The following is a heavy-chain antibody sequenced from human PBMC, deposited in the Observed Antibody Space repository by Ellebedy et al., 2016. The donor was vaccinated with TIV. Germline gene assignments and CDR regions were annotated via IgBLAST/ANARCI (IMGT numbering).Heavy chain of an antibody. Sequence: GESLKISCAASGFNFRSYWMTWVRQAPGKGLEWVAKIRQEGDEIYYVESVKGRFTISRDNAKNSLFLQMSSLRVEDTAVYYCARRASDGDYAVQVNPWFDPWGQGTLVTVSS. CDR3: ARRASDGDYAVQVNPWFDP. D-gene: IGHD4-17*01. CDR2: IRQEGDEI. J-gene: IGHJ5*02. CDR1: GFNFRSYW. V-gene: IGHV3-7*01.